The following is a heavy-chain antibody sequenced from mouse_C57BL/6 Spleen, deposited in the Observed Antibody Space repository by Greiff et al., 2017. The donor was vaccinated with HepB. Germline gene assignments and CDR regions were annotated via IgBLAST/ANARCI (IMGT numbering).Heavy chain of an antibody. CDR2: INPNNGGT. CDR1: GYTFTDYY. V-gene: IGHV1-26*01. CDR3: ARQVVWGYFDV. Sequence: EVQLQQSGPELVKPGASVKISCKASGYTFTDYYMNWVKQSHGKSLEWIGDINPNNGGTSYNQKFKGKATLTVDKSSSTAYMELRSLTSEDSAVYYCARQVVWGYFDVWGTGTTVTVSS. D-gene: IGHD1-1*01. J-gene: IGHJ1*03.